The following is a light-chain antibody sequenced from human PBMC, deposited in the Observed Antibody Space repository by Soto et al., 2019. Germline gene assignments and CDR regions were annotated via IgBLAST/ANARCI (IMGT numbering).Light chain of an antibody. CDR3: QQSYGTPIT. CDR1: QSISRY. Sequence: EIQMTQSPSSLSASVGDRVTITCRASQSISRYLNWYQQKPGKAPNLLIYVASSLQSEVPSRFSGSGSGTDFTLTITSLQPEDFATYYCQQSYGTPITFGQGTKVDIK. V-gene: IGKV1-39*01. J-gene: IGKJ1*01. CDR2: VAS.